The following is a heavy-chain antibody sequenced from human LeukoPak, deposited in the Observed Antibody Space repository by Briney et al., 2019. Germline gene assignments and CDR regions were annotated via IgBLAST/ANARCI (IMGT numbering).Heavy chain of an antibody. V-gene: IGHV3-7*01. D-gene: IGHD6-13*01. J-gene: IGHJ6*02. Sequence: GGSPRLSCAASGFTFSSYWMSWVRQAPGKGLEWVANIKQDGSEKYYVDSVKGRFTISRDNAKNSLYLQMNSLRAEDTAVYYCARFRAWAAANYYYYGMDVWGQGTTVTVSS. CDR3: ARFRAWAAANYYYYGMDV. CDR1: GFTFSSYW. CDR2: IKQDGSEK.